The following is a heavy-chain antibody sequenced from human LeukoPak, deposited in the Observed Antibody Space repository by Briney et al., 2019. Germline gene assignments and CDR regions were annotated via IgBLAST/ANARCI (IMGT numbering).Heavy chain of an antibody. J-gene: IGHJ4*02. CDR3: ARGAFDSSGYYFDY. V-gene: IGHV3-33*01. CDR1: GFTFSSYG. Sequence: PGGSLRLSCAASGFTFSSYGMHWVRQAPGKGLEWVAVIWYDGSNKYYADSVKGRFTISRDNSKNTLYLQMNSLRAEDTAVYYCARGAFDSSGYYFDYWGQGTLVTASS. D-gene: IGHD3-22*01. CDR2: IWYDGSNK.